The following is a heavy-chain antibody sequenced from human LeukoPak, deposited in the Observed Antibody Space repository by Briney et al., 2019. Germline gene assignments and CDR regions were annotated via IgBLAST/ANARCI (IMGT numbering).Heavy chain of an antibody. V-gene: IGHV3-48*03. CDR2: ISGSGSTI. J-gene: IGHJ4*02. D-gene: IGHD3-10*01. CDR1: GFTFSSYE. CDR3: ATTYYYGSGSYYEELEGHDY. Sequence: PGGSLRLSCAASGFTFSSYEMNWVRQAPGKGLEWVSYISGSGSTIYYADSVKGRFTISRDNAKNSLYLQMNSLRAEDTAVYYCATTYYYGSGSYYEELEGHDYWGQGTLVTVSS.